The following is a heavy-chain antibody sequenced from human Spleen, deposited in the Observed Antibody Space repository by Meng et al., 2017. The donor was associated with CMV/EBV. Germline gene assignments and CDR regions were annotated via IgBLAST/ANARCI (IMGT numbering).Heavy chain of an antibody. J-gene: IGHJ4*02. CDR3: AKEGAYDREIGS. CDR1: GFTFSSFG. CDR2: IRYDGSNK. Sequence: GGSLRLSCVASGFTFSSFGIHWVRQAPGKGLEWVGIIRYDGSNKNYGDAVKGRFTISRDNYRSTSYLDMTSLKPEDTAVYYCAKEGAYDREIGSWGQGVLVTVSS. V-gene: IGHV3-30*02. D-gene: IGHD5-12*01.